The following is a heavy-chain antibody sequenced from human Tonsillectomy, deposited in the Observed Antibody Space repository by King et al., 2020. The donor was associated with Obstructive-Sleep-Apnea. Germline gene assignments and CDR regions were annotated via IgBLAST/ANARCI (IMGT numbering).Heavy chain of an antibody. Sequence: VQLQESGPGLVKPSETLSLTCTVSGGSISSYYWSWIRQPPGKGLEWIGYIYYSGCTNYNPSLKSRVTISVDTSQNQFSLKLSSVTAADTAVYYCARHTPVDWFDPWGQGTLVTVSS. CDR2: IYYSGCT. V-gene: IGHV4-59*08. CDR1: GGSISSYY. J-gene: IGHJ5*02. CDR3: ARHTPVDWFDP.